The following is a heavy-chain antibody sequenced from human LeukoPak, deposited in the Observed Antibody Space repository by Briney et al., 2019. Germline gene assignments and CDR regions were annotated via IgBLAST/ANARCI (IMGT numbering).Heavy chain of an antibody. CDR3: AKDLLLWFGELLSEYYFDY. V-gene: IGHV3-23*01. CDR2: ISGSGGST. J-gene: IGHJ4*02. CDR1: GFTFSSYA. Sequence: PGGSLRLSCAASGFTFSSYAMSWVRQAPGKGLEWVSAISGSGGSTYYADSVKGRFTISRENSKSTLYLQMNSLRAEDTAVYYCAKDLLLWFGELLSEYYFDYGGQGTLVTVSS. D-gene: IGHD3-10*01.